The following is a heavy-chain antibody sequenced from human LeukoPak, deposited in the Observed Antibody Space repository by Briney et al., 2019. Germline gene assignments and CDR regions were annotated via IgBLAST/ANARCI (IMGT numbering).Heavy chain of an antibody. V-gene: IGHV3-73*01. CDR2: IRSKANSYAT. J-gene: IGHJ3*02. CDR3: TTYEYNYYDSRGYYPGDAFDI. D-gene: IGHD3-22*01. Sequence: PGGSLRLSCAASGFSFSGSTMHWVRQASGKGLEWVGRIRSKANSYATVYAASVKGRFTISRDDSKNTAYLQMNSLKTEDTAVYYCTTYEYNYYDSRGYYPGDAFDIWGQGTMVTVSS. CDR1: GFSFSGST.